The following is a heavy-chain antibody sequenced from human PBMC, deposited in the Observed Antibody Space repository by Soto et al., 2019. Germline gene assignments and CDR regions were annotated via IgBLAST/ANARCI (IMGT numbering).Heavy chain of an antibody. CDR3: ARGRESVVGGGDY. D-gene: IGHD2-15*01. Sequence: SETLSLTCTVSGGPISSGDYYWSWIRQPPGKGLEWIAYIYYSGSTYYNPSLKSRVTISVDTSKNQFSLKLSSVTAADTAVYYCARGRESVVGGGDYWGQGTLVTVSS. J-gene: IGHJ4*02. CDR2: IYYSGST. V-gene: IGHV4-30-4*01. CDR1: GGPISSGDYY.